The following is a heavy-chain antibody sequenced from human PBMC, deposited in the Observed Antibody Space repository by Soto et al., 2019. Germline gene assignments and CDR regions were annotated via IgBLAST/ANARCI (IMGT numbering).Heavy chain of an antibody. J-gene: IGHJ5*02. D-gene: IGHD2-2*01. CDR2: ISAYTDNP. CDR3: ARVIPNAEAWFGR. V-gene: IGHV1-18*01. Sequence: ASVKVSCKASGYTFTNYGVTWVRQAPGQGLEWMGWISAYTDNPNYAQKFQGRVTMTIDTATSTAYMDLRSLTSDDTAVYYCARVIPNAEAWFGRWGQRTLVTVSS. CDR1: GYTFTNYG.